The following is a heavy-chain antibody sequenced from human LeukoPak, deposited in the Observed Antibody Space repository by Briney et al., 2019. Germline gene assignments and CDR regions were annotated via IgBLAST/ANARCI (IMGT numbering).Heavy chain of an antibody. J-gene: IGHJ3*02. CDR2: IYYSGST. CDR3: ARDPWGYSYADDAFDI. D-gene: IGHD5-18*01. Sequence: SETLSLTCTVSGGSISSYYWSWIRQPPGKGPEWIGYIYYSGSTNYNPSLKSRVTISVDTSKNQFSLKLSSVTAADTAVYYCARDPWGYSYADDAFDIWGQGTMVTVSS. V-gene: IGHV4-59*01. CDR1: GGSISSYY.